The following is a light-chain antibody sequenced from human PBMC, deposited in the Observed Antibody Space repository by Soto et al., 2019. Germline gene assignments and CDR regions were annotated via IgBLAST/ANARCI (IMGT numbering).Light chain of an antibody. CDR1: QSVLYSSNNKEY. CDR2: WAS. J-gene: IGKJ1*01. CDR3: KHYDSLPRT. V-gene: IGKV4-1*01. Sequence: IVMTQSPDSLAVSLGERATINCKSSQSVLYSSNNKEYFAWYQQKPGQPPKLLIYWASTRESGVPDRFSGSGSGTDFPLTISNLQDEHAAVYYYKHYDSLPRTFGPGTKVEIK.